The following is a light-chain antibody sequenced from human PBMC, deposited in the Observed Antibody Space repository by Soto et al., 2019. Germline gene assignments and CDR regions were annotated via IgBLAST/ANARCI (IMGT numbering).Light chain of an antibody. V-gene: IGKV3-20*01. J-gene: IGKJ2*01. CDR2: AAS. CDR1: QSVSSTS. Sequence: EIVLTQSPGTLSLSPGERATLSCRAGQSVSSTSLAWHQQKPGQAPRLLIYAASSRATGIPDRFSGSGSGTDFTLTVSRLEPEDFAVYYCQQYGTSPPSYTFGQGTKLEIK. CDR3: QQYGTSPPSYT.